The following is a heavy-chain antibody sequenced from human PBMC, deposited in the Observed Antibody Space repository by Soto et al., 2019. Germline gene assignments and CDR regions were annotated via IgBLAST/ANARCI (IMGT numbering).Heavy chain of an antibody. Sequence: ASVKVSCKVSGYTLTELSMHWVRQAPGKGLEWMGGFDPEDGETIYAQKFQGRVTMTEDTSTDTAYMELSSLRSEDTAVYYCATRGVVQALSKIQLWARVGPMASPYGMDVWGQGTTVTVSS. CDR3: ATRGVVQALSKIQLWARVGPMASPYGMDV. CDR1: GYTLTELS. J-gene: IGHJ6*02. V-gene: IGHV1-24*01. D-gene: IGHD5-18*01. CDR2: FDPEDGET.